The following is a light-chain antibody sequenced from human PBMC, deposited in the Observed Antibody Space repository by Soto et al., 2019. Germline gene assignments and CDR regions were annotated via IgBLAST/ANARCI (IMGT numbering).Light chain of an antibody. Sequence: QSALTQPPSASGSPGQSVTISCTGTSSDVGGYNYVSRYQQHPGKAPKLMIYEVSKRPSGVPDRFSGSKSGNTASLTVSGLQAEDEADYYCSSYAGSNTFEVVFGGGTKLTLL. V-gene: IGLV2-8*01. CDR3: SSYAGSNTFEVV. J-gene: IGLJ2*01. CDR2: EVS. CDR1: SSDVGGYNY.